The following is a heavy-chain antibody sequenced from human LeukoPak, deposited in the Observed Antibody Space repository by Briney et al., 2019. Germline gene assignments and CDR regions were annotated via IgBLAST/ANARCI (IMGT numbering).Heavy chain of an antibody. CDR3: ARGINSFNY. V-gene: IGHV1-2*02. J-gene: IGHJ4*02. CDR2: INPNSGGT. CDR1: GYTFTGYY. D-gene: IGHD1-14*01. Sequence: ASVKVPCKASGYTFTGYYIHWVRQAPGQGLEWMGWINPNSGGTNYVQKFQGRVTMTRDTSINTAYMELSRLKSDDTAVYYCARGINSFNYWGQGSLVTVSS.